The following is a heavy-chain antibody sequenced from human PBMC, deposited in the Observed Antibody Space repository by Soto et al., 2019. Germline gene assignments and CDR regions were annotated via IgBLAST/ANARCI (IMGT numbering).Heavy chain of an antibody. CDR3: VRRGDRSSWYETSVGI. J-gene: IGHJ3*01. V-gene: IGHV3-74*01. Sequence: GRSLRLSCAASGFTFSSYWMHWVRQAPGKGLVWVSRINSAGSSTSYADSVKGRFTISRDNAKNTLYLQMNSLRAEDTAVYYCVRRGDRSSWYETSVGIWGQGTMVTVSS. CDR2: INSAGSST. D-gene: IGHD6-13*01. CDR1: GFTFSSYW.